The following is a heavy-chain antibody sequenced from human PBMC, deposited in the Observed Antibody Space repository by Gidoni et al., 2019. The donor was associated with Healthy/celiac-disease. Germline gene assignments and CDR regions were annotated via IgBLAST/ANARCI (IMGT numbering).Heavy chain of an antibody. D-gene: IGHD6-19*01. Sequence: QVQLVESGGGLVKSGGSLRLHCAASGFTSSDYYMSWIRQAPGKGLEWVSYISSSSSYTNYADSVKGRFTISRDNAKNSLYLQMNSLRAEDTAVYYCARDREYSSGWYPVGFDYWGQGTLVTVSS. CDR3: ARDREYSSGWYPVGFDY. CDR1: GFTSSDYY. CDR2: ISSSSSYT. V-gene: IGHV3-11*06. J-gene: IGHJ4*02.